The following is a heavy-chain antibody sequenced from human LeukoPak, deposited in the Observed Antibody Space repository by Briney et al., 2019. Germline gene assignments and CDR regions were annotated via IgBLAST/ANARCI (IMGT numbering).Heavy chain of an antibody. D-gene: IGHD3-22*01. Sequence: PGRSLRLSCAASGFTFSSYGMHWVRQAPGKGLEWVAVIWKDGINKYYANSVKGRFTISRDNSKNTLYLQMNSLRVEDTAVYYCARGSFRSGSRSGYGYWGQGTLVTVSS. J-gene: IGHJ4*02. CDR2: IWKDGINK. V-gene: IGHV3-33*01. CDR3: ARGSFRSGSRSGYGY. CDR1: GFTFSSYG.